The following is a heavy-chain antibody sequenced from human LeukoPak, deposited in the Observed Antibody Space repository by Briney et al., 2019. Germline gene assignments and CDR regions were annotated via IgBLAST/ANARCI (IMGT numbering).Heavy chain of an antibody. CDR2: IYTSGST. D-gene: IGHD6-19*01. CDR3: AADVAVAGQRGFDY. J-gene: IGHJ4*02. Sequence: PSETLSLTCTVSGGSISSGSYYWSWIRQPAGKGLEWIGRIYTSGSTNYNPSLKSRVTISVDTSKNQFSLKLSSVTAADTAVYYCAADVAVAGQRGFDYWGQGTLVTVSS. CDR1: GGSISSGSYY. V-gene: IGHV4-61*02.